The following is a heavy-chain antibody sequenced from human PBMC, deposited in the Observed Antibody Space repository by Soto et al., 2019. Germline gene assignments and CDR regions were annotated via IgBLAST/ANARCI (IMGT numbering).Heavy chain of an antibody. J-gene: IGHJ6*02. CDR2: IDSSGGT. D-gene: IGHD3-10*01. Sequence: TLSLTCTVPYHSSRSYKWSWIPETPGRRLEWIGYIDSSGGTSYNPSLQSRVTISVDTSTKQFSLKLSSVTAADTAVYYCVRQGFGRLHGLVDVWGQGTTVT. CDR1: YHSSRSYK. V-gene: IGHV4-59*08. CDR3: VRQGFGRLHGLVDV.